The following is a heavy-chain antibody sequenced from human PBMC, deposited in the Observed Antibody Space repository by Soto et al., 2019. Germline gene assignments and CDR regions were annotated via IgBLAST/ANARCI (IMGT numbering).Heavy chain of an antibody. CDR3: ARDPYHVLMVNAPNLYGMDV. J-gene: IGHJ6*02. D-gene: IGHD2-8*01. Sequence: GASVKPSCKDCGYTFTTNDISWVRQAPKQGLEWMGRISTYNGNTNFPQSLQGRLTMTTDTSTTTAYMELRSLRSDDTAVYYCARDPYHVLMVNAPNLYGMDVWGQGTTVTVSS. CDR1: GYTFTTND. V-gene: IGHV1-18*01. CDR2: ISTYNGNT.